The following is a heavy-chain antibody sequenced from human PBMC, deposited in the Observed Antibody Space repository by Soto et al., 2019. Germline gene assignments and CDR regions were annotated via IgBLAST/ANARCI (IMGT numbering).Heavy chain of an antibody. CDR1: VFPFGANA. D-gene: IGHD1-26*01. V-gene: IGHV3-23*01. Sequence: GGSLRLSCVVSVFPFGANAMSWVRQAPGKGLEWVSGLSNTGRRTSYADSVKGRFNISRDNSENTVYLQMNSLRVEDTAVYYCATEMGATQGPFDNWGQGTLVTVS. CDR3: ATEMGATQGPFDN. J-gene: IGHJ4*02. CDR2: LSNTGRRT.